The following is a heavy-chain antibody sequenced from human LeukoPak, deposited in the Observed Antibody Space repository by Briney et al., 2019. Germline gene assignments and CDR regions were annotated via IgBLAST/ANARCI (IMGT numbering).Heavy chain of an antibody. CDR2: ISYDGSNK. D-gene: IGHD3-10*01. CDR3: ARDYGSGSYPDY. CDR1: GFTFSSYA. Sequence: GGSLRLFCAASGFTFSSYAMHWVRQAPGKGLEWVAVISYDGSNKYYADSVKGRFTISRDNSKNTLYLQMNSLRAEDTAVYYCARDYGSGSYPDYWGQGTLVTVSS. V-gene: IGHV3-30-3*01. J-gene: IGHJ4*02.